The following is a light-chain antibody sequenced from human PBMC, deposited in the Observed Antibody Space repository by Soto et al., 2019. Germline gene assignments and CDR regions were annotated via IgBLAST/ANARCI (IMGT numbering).Light chain of an antibody. CDR2: GAS. V-gene: IGKV3-20*01. Sequence: EIVLTQSPGTLSLSPGERATLSCRASQSVSSSYLAWYQQKPGQAPRLLIYGASSRATGIPDRFSGSGSGTDLTLTISRLEPEDFAVYYCPQYGSSLFTFGPGTKVDI. J-gene: IGKJ3*01. CDR3: PQYGSSLFT. CDR1: QSVSSSY.